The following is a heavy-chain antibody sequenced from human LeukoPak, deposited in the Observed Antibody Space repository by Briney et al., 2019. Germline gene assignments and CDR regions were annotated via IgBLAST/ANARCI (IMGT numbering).Heavy chain of an antibody. CDR2: ISSSGTTT. CDR1: GFTFSSYE. J-gene: IGHJ3*01. D-gene: IGHD3-16*01. Sequence: GGSLRLSCAASGFTFSSYEMNWVRQAPGKGLEWVSYISSSGTTTHYADSVKGRFTISRDNAKHSLYLQMNSLRVEDTAVYYCARKNWGAFDLWGQGTMVTVSS. CDR3: ARKNWGAFDL. V-gene: IGHV3-48*03.